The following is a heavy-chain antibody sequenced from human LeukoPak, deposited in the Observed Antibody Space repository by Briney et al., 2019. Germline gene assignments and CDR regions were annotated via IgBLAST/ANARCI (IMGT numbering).Heavy chain of an antibody. CDR3: ARDPYYYGSESYYSYYYMDV. Sequence: PGGFLRLSCAASGFTFSSYWMHWVRQAPGKGLEWVSSISSSSTYIYYADSAKGRFTISRDNAKNSLYLQMNNLRAEDTAVYYCARDPYYYGSESYYSYYYMDVWGKGTTVIISS. V-gene: IGHV3-21*01. J-gene: IGHJ6*03. CDR2: ISSSSTYI. CDR1: GFTFSSYW. D-gene: IGHD3-10*01.